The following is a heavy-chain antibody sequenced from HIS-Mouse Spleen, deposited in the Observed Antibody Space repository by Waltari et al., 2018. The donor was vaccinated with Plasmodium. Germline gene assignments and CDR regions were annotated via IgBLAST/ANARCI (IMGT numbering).Heavy chain of an antibody. CDR1: GFTFSSYW. CDR2: IKQDGSEK. V-gene: IGHV3-7*01. CDR3: ARGRVAVAGTAY. J-gene: IGHJ4*02. Sequence: EVQLVESGGGLVQPGGSLRLSCAASGFTFSSYWMSWVRQAPGKGLDGGDNIKQDGSEKYDVDSVKGRFTISRDNAKNSLYLQMNSLRAEDTAVYYCARGRVAVAGTAYWGQGTLVTVSS. D-gene: IGHD6-19*01.